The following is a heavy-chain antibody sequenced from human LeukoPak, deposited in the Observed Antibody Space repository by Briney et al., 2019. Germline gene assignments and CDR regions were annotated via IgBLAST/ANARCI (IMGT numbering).Heavy chain of an antibody. J-gene: IGHJ5*02. D-gene: IGHD6-13*01. CDR1: GGSFSGYY. CDR3: ARLDSSSWFPRES. V-gene: IGHV4-34*01. CDR2: INHSGST. Sequence: SETLSLTCAVYGGSFSGYYWSWIRQPPGKGLEWIGEINHSGSTNYNPSLKSRVTISVDTSKNQFSLKLSSVTAADTAVYYCARLDSSSWFPRESWGQGTLVTVSS.